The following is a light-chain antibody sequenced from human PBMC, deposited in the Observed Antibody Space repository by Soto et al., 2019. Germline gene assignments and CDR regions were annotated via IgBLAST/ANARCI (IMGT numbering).Light chain of an antibody. CDR3: QQYNIWPLT. CDR2: GAA. Sequence: ETQMTQSPVTLSVSPGERVTLSCRASQSVSSDLAWYQKKPGHPPRLLIYGAATRATGIPARFSGSGSGTDFTLTINSLQSEDFALYYCQQYNIWPLTFGGGTRVQIK. J-gene: IGKJ4*01. CDR1: QSVSSD. V-gene: IGKV3-15*01.